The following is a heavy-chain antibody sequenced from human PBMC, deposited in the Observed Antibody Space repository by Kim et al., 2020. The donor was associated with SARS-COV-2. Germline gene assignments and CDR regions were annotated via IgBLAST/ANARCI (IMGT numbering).Heavy chain of an antibody. J-gene: IGHJ6*02. D-gene: IGHD3-16*01. Sequence: PSLKSRVTTAVDTSKNQFSLKLSSVTAADTAVYYCARAVNLIPPHYYGMDVWGQGTTVTVSS. CDR3: ARAVNLIPPHYYGMDV. V-gene: IGHV4-31*02.